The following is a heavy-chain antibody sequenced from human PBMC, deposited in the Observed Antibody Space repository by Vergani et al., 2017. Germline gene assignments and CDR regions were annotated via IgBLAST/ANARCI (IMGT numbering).Heavy chain of an antibody. CDR1: GFTFSNAW. CDR2: IKSKTDGGTT. CDR3: TTEYPASKTYYDFWSGYQYGSGTY. Sequence: EVQLVESGGGLVKPGGSLRLSCAASGFTFSNAWMSWVRQAPGKGLEWVGRIKSKTDGGTTDYAAPVKGRFTISRDDSKNTLYLQMNSLKTEDTAVYYCTTEYPASKTYYDFWSGYQYGSGTYWGQGTLVTVSS. V-gene: IGHV3-15*01. D-gene: IGHD3-3*01. J-gene: IGHJ4*02.